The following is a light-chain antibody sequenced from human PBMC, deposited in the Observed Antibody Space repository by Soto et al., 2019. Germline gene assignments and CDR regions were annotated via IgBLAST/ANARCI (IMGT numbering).Light chain of an antibody. CDR3: QSHDSSLSAYV. CDR2: GNS. V-gene: IGLV1-40*01. Sequence: QSVLTQPPSVSGASGQRVTISCTGSNSNIGAGYDVHWYQQLPGTAPKLLIYGNSNRPSGVPDRFSGSKSGTSASLAITGLQAEDEADFYCQSHDSSLSAYVFGTGTKVTAL. CDR1: NSNIGAGYD. J-gene: IGLJ1*01.